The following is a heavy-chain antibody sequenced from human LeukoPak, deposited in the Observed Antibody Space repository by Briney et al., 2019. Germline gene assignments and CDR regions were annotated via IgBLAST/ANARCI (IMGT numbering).Heavy chain of an antibody. CDR2: IYYSGST. V-gene: IGHV4-39*01. CDR3: ARPGYSRDHDAFDI. J-gene: IGHJ3*02. D-gene: IGHD6-13*01. CDR1: GGSISSSSYS. Sequence: PSETLSLTCTVSGGSISSSSYSWGWIRQPPGKGLEWIGSIYYSGSTYYNPSLKSRVTISVDTSKNQFSLKLSSVTAADTAVYYCARPGYSRDHDAFDIWGQGTMVTVSS.